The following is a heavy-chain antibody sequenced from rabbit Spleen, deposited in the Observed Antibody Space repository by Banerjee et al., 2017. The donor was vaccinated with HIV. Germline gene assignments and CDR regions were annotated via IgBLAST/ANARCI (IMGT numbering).Heavy chain of an antibody. Sequence: QEQLVESGGGLVQPGGSLALTCKVSGFSFRNNAEMFWVRQAPGKGLEWIACINAVTGKADYASWAKGRFGLTKTSSATVTLQLTSLTVADTATFFCARDLAGLIGWNFGWWDPGTL. D-gene: IGHD4-1*01. CDR3: ARDLAGLIGWNFGW. CDR1: GFSFRNNAE. V-gene: IGHV1S45*01. J-gene: IGHJ4*01. CDR2: INAVTGKA.